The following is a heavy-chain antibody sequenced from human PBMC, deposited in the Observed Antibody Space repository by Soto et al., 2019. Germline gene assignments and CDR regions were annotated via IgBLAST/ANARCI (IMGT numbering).Heavy chain of an antibody. V-gene: IGHV1-46*01. Sequence: GASVKVSCKASGYTFTSYYMHWVRQAPGQGLEWMGIINPSGGSTSYAQKFQGRVTMTRDTSTSTVYMELSSLRSEDTAVYYCAREIVVFILRRTPGATVIRGQGTMVTV. CDR3: AREIVVFILRRTPGATVI. CDR2: INPSGGST. D-gene: IGHD3-22*01. J-gene: IGHJ3*01. CDR1: GYTFTSYY.